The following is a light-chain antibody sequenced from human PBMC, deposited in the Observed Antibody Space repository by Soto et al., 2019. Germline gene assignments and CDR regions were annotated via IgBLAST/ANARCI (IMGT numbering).Light chain of an antibody. Sequence: DIVMTQSPDSLAVSLGERATINCKSSQSVSSYLAWYQQKPGQAPRLLIYDASNRATGIPARFSGSGPGTDFTLTISSLEPEDFAVYYCQQRSNWRTFGQGTKVDIK. CDR1: QSVSSY. CDR3: QQRSNWRT. CDR2: DAS. V-gene: IGKV3D-11*02. J-gene: IGKJ1*01.